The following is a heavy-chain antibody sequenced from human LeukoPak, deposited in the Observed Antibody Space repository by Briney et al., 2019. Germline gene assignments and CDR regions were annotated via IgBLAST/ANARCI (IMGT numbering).Heavy chain of an antibody. CDR3: VTETTVTGWGY. J-gene: IGHJ4*02. V-gene: IGHV3-7*01. CDR1: GFTFSNYW. CDR2: IKQDGSEK. D-gene: IGHD4-17*01. Sequence: GGSLRLSCAASGFTFSNYWMSWVRQAPGKGLEWVANIKQDGSEKYYVDSVKGRFTVSGDNAKNSLFLQMNSLRAEDTAMYYCVTETTVTGWGYWGQGTLVTVSS.